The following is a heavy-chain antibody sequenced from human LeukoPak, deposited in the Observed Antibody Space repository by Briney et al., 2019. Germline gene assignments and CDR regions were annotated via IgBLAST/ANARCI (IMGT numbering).Heavy chain of an antibody. CDR2: ISGSGGST. Sequence: GGSLRLSCAASGFTFSSYAMTWVRQAPGKGLEWVSAISGSGGSTYYADSVKGRFTISRDNSKNTLYLQMNSLRAEDTAVYYCAKAWWELPDYFDYWGQGTLVTVSS. V-gene: IGHV3-23*01. D-gene: IGHD1-26*01. CDR3: AKAWWELPDYFDY. J-gene: IGHJ4*02. CDR1: GFTFSSYA.